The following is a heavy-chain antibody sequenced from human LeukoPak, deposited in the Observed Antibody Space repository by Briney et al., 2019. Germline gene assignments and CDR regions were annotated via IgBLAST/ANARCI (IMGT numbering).Heavy chain of an antibody. CDR1: GFDFGAHE. V-gene: IGHV3-72*01. CDR2: IRNKAHTFST. Sequence: PGRSLRLSCAASGFDFGAHEMDWVRQAPGKGLEWVGRIRNKAHTFSTEYAASVRGRFTVSRDDSKNSLSLQMNSLRIEDTAVYYCVRASQGYFQSRGQGTLVTVSS. J-gene: IGHJ1*01. CDR3: VRASQGYFQS.